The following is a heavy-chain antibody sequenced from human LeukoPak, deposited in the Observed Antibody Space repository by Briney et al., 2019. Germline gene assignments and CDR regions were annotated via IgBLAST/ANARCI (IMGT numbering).Heavy chain of an antibody. CDR3: ARVGYCSSTSCYAGALDY. CDR1: GYSISSGYY. CDR2: IYHSGST. J-gene: IGHJ4*02. V-gene: IGHV4-38-2*01. D-gene: IGHD2-2*03. Sequence: SETLSLTCAVSGYSISSGYYWGWIRQPPGKGLEWIGSIYHSGSTYYNPSLKSRVTISVDTTKNQFSLKLSSVTAADTAVYYCARVGYCSSTSCYAGALDYWGQGTLVTVSS.